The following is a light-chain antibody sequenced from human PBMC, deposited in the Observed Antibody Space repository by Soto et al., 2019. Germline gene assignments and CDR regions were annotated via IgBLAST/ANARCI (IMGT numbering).Light chain of an antibody. CDR1: SSDVGGYNY. CDR3: SSYGNTPTRDV. Sequence: QSALTQPASVSGSPGQSITISCTGTSSDVGGYNYVSWYQQHPGKAPKLMIYEVTNRPSGVSNRFSGSKSANTASLTISGLQAEDEADYFCSSYGNTPTRDVFGTGTKLTVL. J-gene: IGLJ1*01. CDR2: EVT. V-gene: IGLV2-14*01.